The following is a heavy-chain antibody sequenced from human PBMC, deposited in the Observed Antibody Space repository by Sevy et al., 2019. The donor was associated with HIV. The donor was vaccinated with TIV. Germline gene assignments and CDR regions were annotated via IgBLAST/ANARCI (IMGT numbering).Heavy chain of an antibody. Sequence: GGFLRLSCAASGFTFSSYWMSWVRQAPGKGLEWLANIKQDGSEKYYVDSVKGRFTISRDNAKNSLYLQMNSLRAEDTAVPCCARVLLWFGELNYFDYWGQGTLVTVSS. V-gene: IGHV3-7*01. J-gene: IGHJ4*02. CDR1: GFTFSSYW. D-gene: IGHD3-10*01. CDR3: ARVLLWFGELNYFDY. CDR2: IKQDGSEK.